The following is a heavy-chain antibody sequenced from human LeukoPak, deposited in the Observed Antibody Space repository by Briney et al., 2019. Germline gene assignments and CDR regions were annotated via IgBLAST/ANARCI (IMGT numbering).Heavy chain of an antibody. V-gene: IGHV3-48*01. D-gene: IGHD3-22*01. CDR3: ARDLDITMIVAPFY. Sequence: GGSLRLSCAASGFTFSSYSMNWVRQAPGKGLEWVSYISSSSSTIYYADSVKGRFTISRDNAKNSLYLQMNSLRAEDTAVYYCARDLDITMIVAPFYWGQGTLVTVSS. CDR2: ISSSSSTI. CDR1: GFTFSSYS. J-gene: IGHJ4*02.